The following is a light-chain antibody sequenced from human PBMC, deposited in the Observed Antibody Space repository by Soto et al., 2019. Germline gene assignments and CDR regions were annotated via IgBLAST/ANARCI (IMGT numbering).Light chain of an antibody. Sequence: QSVLTQPPSVSGAPGQRVTISCTGSSSNIGAGYDEHWYQQLPGTAPKLLISGNSNRPSGVPDRFSGSKSGTSASLAITGLQAEDEADYYCQSYDSSLRGWVFGGGTKLTVL. CDR2: GNS. CDR1: SSNIGAGYD. V-gene: IGLV1-40*01. J-gene: IGLJ3*02. CDR3: QSYDSSLRGWV.